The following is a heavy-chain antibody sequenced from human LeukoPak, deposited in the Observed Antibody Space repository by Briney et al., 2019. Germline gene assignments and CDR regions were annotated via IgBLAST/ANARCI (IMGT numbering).Heavy chain of an antibody. CDR3: AKTTVGYSSGRYPGWPADC. V-gene: IGHV3-74*03. Sequence: GGPLRLSCAASGFTLSSYWMHWVRQAPGKGLVRVSRINSDGGNTMYADSVKGRFTISRDNSKNTVYLQMNSLTADDMAIYYCAKTTVGYSSGRYPGWPADCWGQGTLVTVSS. D-gene: IGHD6-19*01. CDR2: INSDGGNT. CDR1: GFTLSSYW. J-gene: IGHJ4*02.